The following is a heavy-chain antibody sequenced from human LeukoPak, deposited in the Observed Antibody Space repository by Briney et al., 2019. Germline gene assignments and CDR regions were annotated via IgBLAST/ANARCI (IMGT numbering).Heavy chain of an antibody. CDR2: VSGSGSTV. V-gene: IGHV3-48*01. Sequence: GGSLRLSCAASGFTFSSYWMNWVRQLPGKRLEWVAYVSGSGSTVYYADSVKGRFTVSRDNGKSSLYLQMNSLRVEDTALYYCVRQFASWGQGTLVTVSS. CDR3: VRQFAS. J-gene: IGHJ4*02. CDR1: GFTFSSYW.